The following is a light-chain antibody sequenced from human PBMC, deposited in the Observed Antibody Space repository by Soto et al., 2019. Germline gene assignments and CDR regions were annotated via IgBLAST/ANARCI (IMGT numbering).Light chain of an antibody. CDR1: SSDVGGSNY. V-gene: IGLV2-14*01. Sequence: QSALTQPASVSGSPGQSITISCTGTSSDVGGSNYVSWYQQHPGKAPKLMIYDVSNRPSGVSNRFSGSKSGNTASLTISGHQAEDDADYYCSAYTSSSTSVVFGGGTKLTVL. J-gene: IGLJ2*01. CDR2: DVS. CDR3: SAYTSSSTSVV.